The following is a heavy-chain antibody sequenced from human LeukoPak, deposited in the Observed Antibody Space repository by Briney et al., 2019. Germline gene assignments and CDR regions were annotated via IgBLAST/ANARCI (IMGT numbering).Heavy chain of an antibody. Sequence: SQALSLTCAISGDSVSSNSASWNWIRQSPSRGLECLGRTYYRSKWYNDYAVSMKSRITINPDTSKNQFSLQLNSVTPEDTAVYFCARKGSSSGVSGFDIWGQGTMVTVSS. CDR1: GDSVSSNSAS. CDR2: TYYRSKWYN. CDR3: ARKGSSSGVSGFDI. J-gene: IGHJ3*02. D-gene: IGHD6-19*01. V-gene: IGHV6-1*01.